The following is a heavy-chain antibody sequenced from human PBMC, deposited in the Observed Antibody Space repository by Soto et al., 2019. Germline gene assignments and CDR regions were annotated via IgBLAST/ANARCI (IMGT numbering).Heavy chain of an antibody. V-gene: IGHV3-7*01. Sequence: GGSLRLSCAASGFTFSSYWMSWVRQAPGKGLEGVANIKQDGSEKYYVDSVKGRFTISRDNAKNSLYLQMNSLRAEDTAVYYCAREDLGLYYDFWSGYSKDAFDIWGQGTMVTVSS. D-gene: IGHD3-3*01. CDR2: IKQDGSEK. J-gene: IGHJ3*02. CDR1: GFTFSSYW. CDR3: AREDLGLYYDFWSGYSKDAFDI.